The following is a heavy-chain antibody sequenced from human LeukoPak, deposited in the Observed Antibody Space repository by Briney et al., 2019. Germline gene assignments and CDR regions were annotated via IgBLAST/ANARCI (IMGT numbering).Heavy chain of an antibody. CDR1: GFTFSDYN. D-gene: IGHD6-19*01. Sequence: GGSLRLSCAASGFTFSDYNMNWVRQSPGKGLEWVSYISSSGSTIYYADSVKGRFTISRDNAKNSLYLQINSLRAEDTAVYYCARDRSSGWEYGYFHHWGQGTLVTVSS. CDR3: ARDRSSGWEYGYFHH. CDR2: ISSSGSTI. V-gene: IGHV3-11*01. J-gene: IGHJ1*01.